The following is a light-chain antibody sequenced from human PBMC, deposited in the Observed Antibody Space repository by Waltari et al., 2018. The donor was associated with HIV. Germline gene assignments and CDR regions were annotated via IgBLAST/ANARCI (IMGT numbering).Light chain of an antibody. V-gene: IGLV2-23*02. CDR2: EVT. CDR1: SSDVGAYTL. Sequence: QSALTQSASVSGSPGQSITISCTGTSSDVGAYTLVSWYQQHPGEVPKLLIYEVTKPPSGVSTRFSGSKSGNPASLTISGLQAEDEADYYCCSYAGSGLVFGGGTKLTVL. J-gene: IGLJ3*02. CDR3: CSYAGSGLV.